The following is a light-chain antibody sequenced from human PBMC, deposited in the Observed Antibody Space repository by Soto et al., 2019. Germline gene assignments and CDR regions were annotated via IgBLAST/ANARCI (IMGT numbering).Light chain of an antibody. CDR3: QQYYSTPPT. CDR1: QSVLYSSNNNNY. Sequence: DIVMTQSPDSLAVSLGERATINCMSSQSVLYSSNNNNYLAWYQQKPGQPPQLLIYWASTRESGVPDRFSGSGSGTDFTLTISSLQAEDVAVYYCQQYYSTPPTFGPGTKVDIK. CDR2: WAS. V-gene: IGKV4-1*01. J-gene: IGKJ3*01.